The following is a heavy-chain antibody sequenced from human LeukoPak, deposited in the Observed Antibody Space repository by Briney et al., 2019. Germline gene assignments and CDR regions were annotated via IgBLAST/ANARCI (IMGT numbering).Heavy chain of an antibody. CDR3: AKYGDFLGAPFDY. CDR1: GFTFSGYA. V-gene: IGHV3-23*01. J-gene: IGHJ4*02. CDR2: ISGRGDNT. D-gene: IGHD4-17*01. Sequence: GGSLRLSCAASGFTFSGYAMTWVRQTPGKGLEWVSSISGRGDNTYYADSVKGRFTISRDNSKNTLYLQMSSLRAEDTAIYYCAKYGDFLGAPFDYWGQGTLVTVSS.